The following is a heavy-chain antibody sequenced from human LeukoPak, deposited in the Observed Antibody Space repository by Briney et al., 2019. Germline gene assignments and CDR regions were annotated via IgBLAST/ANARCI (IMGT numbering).Heavy chain of an antibody. V-gene: IGHV3-9*01. D-gene: IGHD6-13*01. Sequence: PGGSLRLSCAASGFTFDDYAMHWVRQAPGKGLEWVSGISWNSGSIGYADSVKGRFTISRDNAKNSLYLQMNSLRAEDTALYYCAKDIAQGEYSSSWYAQYYYYYYGMDVWGQGTTVTVSS. J-gene: IGHJ6*02. CDR3: AKDIAQGEYSSSWYAQYYYYYYGMDV. CDR1: GFTFDDYA. CDR2: ISWNSGSI.